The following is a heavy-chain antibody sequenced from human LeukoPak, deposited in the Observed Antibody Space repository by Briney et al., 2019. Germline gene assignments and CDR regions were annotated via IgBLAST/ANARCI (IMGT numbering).Heavy chain of an antibody. Sequence: PSETLSLTCAVSDDSFSSHYWTWIRQPPGKGLEWIGYISYIGSTNYNPSLKSRVTISIDTSKNQFSLKLSSVTAADTAVYYCARDLVTVTKGFDIWGQGTLVTVSS. CDR3: ARDLVTVTKGFDI. D-gene: IGHD4-17*01. V-gene: IGHV4-59*11. CDR2: ISYIGST. CDR1: DDSFSSHY. J-gene: IGHJ4*02.